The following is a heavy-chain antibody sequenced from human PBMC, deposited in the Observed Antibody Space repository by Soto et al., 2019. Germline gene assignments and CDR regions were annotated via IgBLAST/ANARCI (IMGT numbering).Heavy chain of an antibody. CDR1: GGTFSSYA. Sequence: ASVKVSCKASGGTFSSYAISWVRQAPGQGLEWMGGIIPIFGTANYAQKFQGRVTITADESTSTAYMELSSLRSEDTAVYYCSRVKGKGLRPYYYGMDVWGQGTTVTVSS. V-gene: IGHV1-69*13. J-gene: IGHJ6*02. CDR2: IIPIFGTA. D-gene: IGHD2-15*01. CDR3: SRVKGKGLRPYYYGMDV.